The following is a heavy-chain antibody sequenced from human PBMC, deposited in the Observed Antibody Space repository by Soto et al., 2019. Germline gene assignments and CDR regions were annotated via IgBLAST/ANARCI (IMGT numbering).Heavy chain of an antibody. V-gene: IGHV5-10-1*01. D-gene: IGHD6-6*01. Sequence: GESLKISCKGSGYSFTSYWISWVRQMPGKGLEWMGRIDPSDSYTNYSPSFQGHVTISADKSISTAYLQWSSLKASDTAMYYCARLGIAARRRYYYYGMDVWGQGTTVTVSS. CDR1: GYSFTSYW. CDR2: IDPSDSYT. J-gene: IGHJ6*02. CDR3: ARLGIAARRRYYYYGMDV.